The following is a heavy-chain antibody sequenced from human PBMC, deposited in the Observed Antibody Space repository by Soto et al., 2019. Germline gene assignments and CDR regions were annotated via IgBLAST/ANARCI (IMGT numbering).Heavy chain of an antibody. Sequence: SETLSLTCAVYGGSFSGYYWSWIRQPPGKGLEWIGEINHSGSTNYNPSLKSRVTISVDTSKNQFSLKLSSVTAADTAVYYCARGVIAAAGTLGWFDPWGQGTLVTVSS. D-gene: IGHD6-13*01. CDR1: GGSFSGYY. CDR3: ARGVIAAAGTLGWFDP. CDR2: INHSGST. V-gene: IGHV4-34*01. J-gene: IGHJ5*02.